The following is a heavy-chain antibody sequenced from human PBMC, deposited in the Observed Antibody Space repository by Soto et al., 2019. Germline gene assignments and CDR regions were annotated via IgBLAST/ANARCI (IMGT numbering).Heavy chain of an antibody. CDR3: ARDPGGDIVVVVAATSMDV. Sequence: GGSLRLSCAASGFTFSSYAMHWVRQAPGKGLEWVAVISYDGSNKYYADSVKGRFTISRDNSKNTLYLQMNSLRAEDTAVYYCARDPGGDIVVVVAATSMDVWGQGTTVTV. V-gene: IGHV3-30-3*01. CDR2: ISYDGSNK. CDR1: GFTFSSYA. D-gene: IGHD2-15*01. J-gene: IGHJ6*02.